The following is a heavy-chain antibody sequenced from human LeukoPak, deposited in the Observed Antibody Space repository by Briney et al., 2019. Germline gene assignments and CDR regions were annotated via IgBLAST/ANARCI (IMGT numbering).Heavy chain of an antibody. Sequence: SETLSLTCTVSGGSISSRPYSWGWIRQPPGKGLEWLGSFYYSGNTYYKPSLKSRVTISVDTSKNQFSLRLSSVTAADTAVYYCARIVVADFDYWGQGTLVTVSS. CDR1: GGSISSRPYS. V-gene: IGHV4-39*01. CDR3: ARIVVADFDY. CDR2: FYYSGNT. D-gene: IGHD3-22*01. J-gene: IGHJ4*02.